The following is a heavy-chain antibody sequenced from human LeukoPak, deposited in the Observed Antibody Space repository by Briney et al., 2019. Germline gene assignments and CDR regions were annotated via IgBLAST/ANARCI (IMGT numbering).Heavy chain of an antibody. CDR3: ARGGYCSGGICYSGNNWFDP. J-gene: IGHJ5*02. CDR2: INSDGSST. V-gene: IGHV3-74*01. D-gene: IGHD2-15*01. Sequence: GGSLRLSCAASGFTFSSYWMHWVRQAPGKGLVWVSRINSDGSSTSYADSVKGRFTISRDNAKNTLYLQMNSLRAEDTAVYYCARGGYCSGGICYSGNNWFDPWGQGTLVTVSS. CDR1: GFTFSSYW.